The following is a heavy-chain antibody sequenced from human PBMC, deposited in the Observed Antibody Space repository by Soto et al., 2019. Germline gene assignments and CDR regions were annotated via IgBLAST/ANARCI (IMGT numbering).Heavy chain of an antibody. CDR3: ARLNYGPGSFYNPGGAFDI. Sequence: QLHLQESGPGLVKPSETLSLTCTVSGGSISSSRYYWGWIRQPPGKGLEWIGSIYFSGSTYYNPSLKGRVTLSLNTPKKKFSLNLSFVTAADTAVYYCARLNYGPGSFYNPGGAFDIWGQGTMVTVSS. CDR1: GGSISSSRYY. CDR2: IYFSGST. V-gene: IGHV4-39*01. D-gene: IGHD3-10*01. J-gene: IGHJ3*02.